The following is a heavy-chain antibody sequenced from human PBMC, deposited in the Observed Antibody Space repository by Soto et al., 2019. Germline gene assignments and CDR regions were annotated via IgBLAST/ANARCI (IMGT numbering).Heavy chain of an antibody. CDR2: SRNKANSYTI. J-gene: IGHJ4*02. CDR3: ARSGTYSFDY. Sequence: GGSLRLSCADSGFTFSDHYMDWVRQAPGKGLEWVGRSRNKANSYTIEYAESVKGRFTISRDDSQNSLYLQMNSLKTEDTAVYYCARSGTYSFDYWGQGTLVTVSS. CDR1: GFTFSDHY. V-gene: IGHV3-72*01. D-gene: IGHD1-26*01.